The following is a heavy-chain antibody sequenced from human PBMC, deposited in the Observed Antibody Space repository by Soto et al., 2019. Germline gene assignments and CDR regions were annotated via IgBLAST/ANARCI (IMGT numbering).Heavy chain of an antibody. D-gene: IGHD6-6*01. J-gene: IGHJ6*04. Sequence: PSETLSLTCAVSGYSISSGYYWGWIRQPPGKGLEWIGSIYHSGSTYYNPSLKSRVTISVDTSKNQFSLKLSSVTAADTAVYYCEREDGYSSSYDSLSSYYYYGMDVWGEGNTVTVCS. CDR2: IYHSGST. CDR1: GYSISSGYY. V-gene: IGHV4-38-2*02. CDR3: EREDGYSSSYDSLSSYYYYGMDV.